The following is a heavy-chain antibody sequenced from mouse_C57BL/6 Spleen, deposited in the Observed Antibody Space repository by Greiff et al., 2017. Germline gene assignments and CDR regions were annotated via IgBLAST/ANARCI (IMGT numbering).Heavy chain of an antibody. V-gene: IGHV5-4*01. Sequence: EVHLVESGGGLVKPGGSLKLSCAASGFTFSSYAMSWVRQTPEKRLEWVATISDGGSYTYYPDNAKNNLYLQMSHLKSEDTAMYYCASYGSSYWFAYWGQGTLVTVSA. J-gene: IGHJ3*01. D-gene: IGHD1-1*01. CDR3: ASYGSSYWFAY. CDR1: GFTFSSYA. CDR2: ISDGGSYT.